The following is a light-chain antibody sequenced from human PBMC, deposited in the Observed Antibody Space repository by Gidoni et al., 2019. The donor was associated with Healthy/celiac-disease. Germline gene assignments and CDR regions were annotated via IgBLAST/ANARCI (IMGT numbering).Light chain of an antibody. J-gene: IGLJ2*01. CDR1: SSDVGGYNY. CDR3: STYTSSSTVV. CDR2: EVS. V-gene: IGLV2-14*01. Sequence: QSALTQPASVSGSPGQSITISCTGTSSDVGGYNYVSWYQQHPGKAPKLMIYEVSNRPSGVAYRFSCAKSGSTAALTITGLQAEDEADYYCSTYTSSSTVVFGGGTKLTVL.